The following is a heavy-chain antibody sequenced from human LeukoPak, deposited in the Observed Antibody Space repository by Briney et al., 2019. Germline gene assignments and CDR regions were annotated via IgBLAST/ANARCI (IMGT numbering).Heavy chain of an antibody. V-gene: IGHV1-2*02. J-gene: IGHJ4*02. CDR1: GYTFTGYY. CDR2: INPNSGGT. D-gene: IGHD6-19*01. CDR3: ARGPHRWLYYFDY. Sequence: ASVKVSCKASGYTFTGYYMHWVRQAPGQGLEWMGWINPNSGGTNYAQEFQGRVTMTRDTSISTAYMELSRLRSDDTAVYYCARGPHRWLYYFDYWGQGTLVTVSS.